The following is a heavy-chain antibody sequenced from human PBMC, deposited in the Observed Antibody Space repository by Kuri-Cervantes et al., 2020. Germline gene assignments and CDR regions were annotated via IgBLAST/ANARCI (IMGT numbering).Heavy chain of an antibody. CDR2: IDTNNANT. J-gene: IGHJ5*01. CDR1: GYTFTDYA. Sequence: ASVKVSCKASGYTFTDYAMHWVRQAPGQRPEWMGWIDTNNANTKYSQKFEGRGTITSETSARTVDMELSTLRAEDTAVYYCASDGWVTMYHLDSWGQGTLVTVSS. CDR3: ASDGWVTMYHLDS. D-gene: IGHD4-17*01. V-gene: IGHV1-3*04.